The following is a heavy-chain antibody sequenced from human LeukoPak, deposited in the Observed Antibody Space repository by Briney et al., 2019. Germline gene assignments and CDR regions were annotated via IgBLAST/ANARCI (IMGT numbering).Heavy chain of an antibody. J-gene: IGHJ4*02. CDR2: ISAYNGNT. D-gene: IGHD3-22*01. V-gene: IGHV1-18*01. Sequence: ASVKVSCKASGYTFTSYGISWVRQAPGQGLEWMGWISAYNGNTNYAQKFQGRVTMTTDTSTSTAYMELRSLISDDTAVYYCARDLAATHYYDSSTSSDYWGQGTLVTVSS. CDR1: GYTFTSYG. CDR3: ARDLAATHYYDSSTSSDY.